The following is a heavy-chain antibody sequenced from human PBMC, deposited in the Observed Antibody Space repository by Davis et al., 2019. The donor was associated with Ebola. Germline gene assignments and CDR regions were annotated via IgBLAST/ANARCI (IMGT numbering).Heavy chain of an antibody. CDR2: ISANSDYT. Sequence: GGSLRLSCAVSGFTFSDHYMTWIRQAPGKGLEWVAYISANSDYTNYADSVRGRFTISRDNARNSLFLQIDTLRAEDTAVYYCARAGDASGFPLWGQGTLLTVSS. V-gene: IGHV3-11*06. D-gene: IGHD3-22*01. CDR1: GFTFSDHY. CDR3: ARAGDASGFPL. J-gene: IGHJ4*02.